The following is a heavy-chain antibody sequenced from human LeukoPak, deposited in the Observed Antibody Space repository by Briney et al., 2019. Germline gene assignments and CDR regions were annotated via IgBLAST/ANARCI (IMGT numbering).Heavy chain of an antibody. J-gene: IGHJ4*02. CDR3: ARDAFYSSGTYFDY. V-gene: IGHV3-30*04. CDR2: ISRDGSGT. Sequence: PGRSLRLCCAASGFTFSGSAIHWVRQAPGKGLEWVSVISRDGSGTYYADSVKGRFTISRDNSKNTVYLQMNSLEPDDTAVYYCARDAFYSSGTYFDYWGQGTLVTVSS. CDR1: GFTFSGSA. D-gene: IGHD3-10*01.